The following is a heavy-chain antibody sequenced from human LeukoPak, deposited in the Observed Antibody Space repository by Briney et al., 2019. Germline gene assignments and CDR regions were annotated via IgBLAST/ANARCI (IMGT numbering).Heavy chain of an antibody. CDR3: ARDATMMGNYFNY. J-gene: IGHJ4*02. V-gene: IGHV4-38-2*02. CDR2: IYHSGST. Sequence: KPSETLSLTCTVSGYSISSGYYWGWIRQPPGKGLEWIGSIYHSGSTYYNPSLKSRVTISVDMSKNQFSLKLSSVTAADTAVYYCARDATMMGNYFNYWGQGTLVTVSS. D-gene: IGHD5-12*01. CDR1: GYSISSGYY.